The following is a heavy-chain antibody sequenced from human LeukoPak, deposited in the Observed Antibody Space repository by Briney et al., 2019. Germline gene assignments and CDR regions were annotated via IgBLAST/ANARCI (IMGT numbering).Heavy chain of an antibody. J-gene: IGHJ4*02. CDR2: IKQDGSEK. CDR3: ARERSPFCSGGSCYSDY. Sequence: RGSLRLSCAASGFTFSSYWMSWVRQAPGKGLEWVANIKQDGSEKYYVDSVKGRFTISRDNAKNSLYLQMNSLRAEDTAVYYCARERSPFCSGGSCYSDYWGQGTLVTVSS. CDR1: GFTFSSYW. V-gene: IGHV3-7*01. D-gene: IGHD2-15*01.